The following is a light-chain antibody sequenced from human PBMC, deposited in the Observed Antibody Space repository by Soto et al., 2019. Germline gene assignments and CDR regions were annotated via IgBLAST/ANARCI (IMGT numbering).Light chain of an antibody. J-gene: IGLJ3*02. V-gene: IGLV2-14*01. CDR2: EVT. CDR3: SSYVSGNTVV. Sequence: QSVLTQPASVSGSPGQSITISCTGTSSDVGVYNYVCWYQQHPGKVPKLLIYEVTNRPSGVSNRFSGSKSGNTASLTISGLQAEDEADYYCSSYVSGNTVVFGGGTKVTVL. CDR1: SSDVGVYNY.